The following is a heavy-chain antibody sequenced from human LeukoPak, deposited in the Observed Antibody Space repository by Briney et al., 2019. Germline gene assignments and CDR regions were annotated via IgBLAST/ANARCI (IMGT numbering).Heavy chain of an antibody. Sequence: GGSLRLSCAASGFTFSIYGTHWVRQAPGKGLEWVAVIANDGKTTYYADSVKGRFTISRDNSKNTLYLQMNSLRAEDTAVYYCVKTFGWYYFDYWGQGTLVTVSS. D-gene: IGHD3-16*01. J-gene: IGHJ4*02. CDR2: IANDGKTT. V-gene: IGHV3-30*18. CDR1: GFTFSIYG. CDR3: VKTFGWYYFDY.